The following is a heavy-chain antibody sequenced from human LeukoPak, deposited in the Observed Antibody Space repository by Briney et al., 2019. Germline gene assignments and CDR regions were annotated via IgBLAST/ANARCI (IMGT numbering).Heavy chain of an antibody. CDR2: IYYSGTT. V-gene: IGHV4-59*01. CDR3: ARDRYYYGSGSYSTDWYFDL. Sequence: PSETLSLTCTVSGGSISSYYWSWIRQPPGKGLEYIGYIYYSGTTISNPSLKSRLTISIDTSKNQFSLKLSSVTAADTAVYYCARDRYYYGSGSYSTDWYFDLWGRGTLVTVSS. CDR1: GGSISSYY. J-gene: IGHJ2*01. D-gene: IGHD3-10*01.